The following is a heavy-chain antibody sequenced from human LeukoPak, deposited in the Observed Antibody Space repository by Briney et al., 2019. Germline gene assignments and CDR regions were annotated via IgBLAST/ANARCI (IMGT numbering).Heavy chain of an antibody. V-gene: IGHV1-18*01. CDR3: ARGELAFCSTTTCYSSFDY. CDR1: GYTFTSYG. CDR2: ITIYNGNT. D-gene: IGHD2-2*02. J-gene: IGHJ4*02. Sequence: ASVKVSCKASGYTFTSYGIIWVRQAPGQGLEWMGWITIYNGNTNYARKFQDRVTVTTDTSTSTAYMELRSLRSDDTAVYFCARGELAFCSTTTCYSSFDYWGQGTLVTVSS.